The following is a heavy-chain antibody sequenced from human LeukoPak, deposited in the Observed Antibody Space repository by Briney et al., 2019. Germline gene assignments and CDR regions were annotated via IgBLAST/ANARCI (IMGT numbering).Heavy chain of an antibody. J-gene: IGHJ4*02. D-gene: IGHD2-21*01. CDR3: AREGEYFDY. CDR1: GGSIGSYY. CDR2: IYYSGST. Sequence: SETLSLTCTVSGGSIGSYYWSWIRQPPGKGLEWIGYIYYSGSTNYNPSLKSRVTISVDTSKNQFSLKLSSVTAADTAVYYCAREGEYFDYWGQGTLVTVSS. V-gene: IGHV4-59*01.